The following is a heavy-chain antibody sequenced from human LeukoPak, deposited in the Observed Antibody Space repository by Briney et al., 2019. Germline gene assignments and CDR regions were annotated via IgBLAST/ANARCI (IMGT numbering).Heavy chain of an antibody. CDR1: GFTFNNYW. CDR3: ATGTGGSYTWGTYYFDY. CDR2: INQDGSGK. V-gene: IGHV3-7*03. Sequence: GGSLRLSCAAFGFTFNNYWMSWVRQAPGKGLEWVANINQDGSGKHYVDSVKGRFTISRDNSKNTLYLQMNSLRAEDTAVYYCATGTGGSYTWGTYYFDYWGQGALVTVSS. D-gene: IGHD1-26*01. J-gene: IGHJ4*02.